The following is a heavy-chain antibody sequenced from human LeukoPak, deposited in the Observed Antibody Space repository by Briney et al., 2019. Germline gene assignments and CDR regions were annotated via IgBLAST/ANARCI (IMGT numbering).Heavy chain of an antibody. J-gene: IGHJ5*02. CDR1: GFTFTTYW. CDR3: ARYYNSSFDNWFDP. CDR2: INSDGSFT. D-gene: IGHD6-13*01. V-gene: IGHV3-74*01. Sequence: GGSLRLSCTASGFTFTTYWMHWVRQAPGKGLVWVSRINSDGSFTGYADSVKGRFTISRDNSKNTLYLQMNSLRAEDTAVYYCARYYNSSFDNWFDPWGQGTLVTVSS.